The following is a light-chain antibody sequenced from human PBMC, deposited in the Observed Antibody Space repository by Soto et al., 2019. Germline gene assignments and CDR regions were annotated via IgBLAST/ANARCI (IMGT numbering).Light chain of an antibody. CDR3: QQYGSS. V-gene: IGKV3-20*01. Sequence: EIVLTQSPGTLSLSPGERATLSCRASQSVSSSYLSWYQQKPGQAPRLLIYGASSRATGIPDRFSGSGSGTDFTLTSSRLEPEDFAVYYCQQYGSSFGHGTRLEIK. CDR1: QSVSSSY. J-gene: IGKJ5*01. CDR2: GAS.